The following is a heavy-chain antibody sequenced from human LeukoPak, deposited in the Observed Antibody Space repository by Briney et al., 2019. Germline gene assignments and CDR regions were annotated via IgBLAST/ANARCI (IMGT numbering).Heavy chain of an antibody. V-gene: IGHV3-48*04. CDR2: ISSSSSTI. CDR1: GFTFSSYS. Sequence: PGGSLRLSWAASGFTFSSYSMNWVRQALGKGLEWVSYISSSSSTIYYADSEKGRFTISRDNAKNSLYLQMNSLRAEDTAVYYCAKGLSSTVVIFLRRGAEYFQHWGQGTLVTVSS. CDR3: AKGLSSTVVIFLRRGAEYFQH. J-gene: IGHJ1*01. D-gene: IGHD4-23*01.